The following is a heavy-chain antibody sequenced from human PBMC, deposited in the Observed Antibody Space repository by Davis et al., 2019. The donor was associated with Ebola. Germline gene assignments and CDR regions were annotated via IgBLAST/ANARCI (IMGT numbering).Heavy chain of an antibody. D-gene: IGHD2-15*01. J-gene: IGHJ3*01. Sequence: GESLKISCAASGFVFRSYVMSWVRRAPGKGLEWVSTLGTSADTYYAASVKGRFTISRDNSKNILHLQMNSLRVEDTAIYYCAKDTPNIWFDVWGQGTMVAVSS. V-gene: IGHV3-23*01. CDR1: GFVFRSYV. CDR2: LGTSADT. CDR3: AKDTPNIWFDV.